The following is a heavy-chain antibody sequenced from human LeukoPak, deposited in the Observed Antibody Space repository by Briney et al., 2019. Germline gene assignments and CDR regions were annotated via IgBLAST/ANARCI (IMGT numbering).Heavy chain of an antibody. CDR1: GGSISSGSYY. CDR3: AKDHGSSDWYYFDY. D-gene: IGHD6-13*01. Sequence: SQTLSLTCTVSGGSISSGSYYWSWIRQPAGKGLEWIGRIYTSGSTNYNPSLKSRVTISVDTSKNQFSLKLSSVTAADTAVYYCAKDHGSSDWYYFDYWGQGTLVTVSS. V-gene: IGHV4-61*02. J-gene: IGHJ4*02. CDR2: IYTSGST.